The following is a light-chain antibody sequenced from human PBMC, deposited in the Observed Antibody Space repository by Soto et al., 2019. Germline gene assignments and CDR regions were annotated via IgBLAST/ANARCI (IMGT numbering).Light chain of an antibody. CDR3: QQYNNWPRT. V-gene: IGKV3-15*01. CDR1: QSVSSN. CDR2: GAS. Sequence: EIVMTQSPATLSVSLGERATLSCRASQSVSSNLAWYQQKPGQAPRLLIYGASTRATGIPARFSGSGSGTDFNLTISSLQSEDFAVYYCQQYNNWPRTFGQGTKVEIK. J-gene: IGKJ1*01.